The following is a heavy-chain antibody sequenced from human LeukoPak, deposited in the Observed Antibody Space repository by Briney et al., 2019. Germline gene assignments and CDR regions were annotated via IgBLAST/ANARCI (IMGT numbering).Heavy chain of an antibody. V-gene: IGHV1-18*01. CDR1: GYTFTSYG. Sequence: ASVKVSCKASGYTFTSYGISWVRQAPGQGLEWMGWISAYNGNTNYAQKLQGRVTMTTDTSTSTAYMELRSLRSDDTAVYYCARSGVLRFLEWLLYLDYWGQGTLVTVFS. J-gene: IGHJ4*02. CDR3: ARSGVLRFLEWLLYLDY. CDR2: ISAYNGNT. D-gene: IGHD3-3*01.